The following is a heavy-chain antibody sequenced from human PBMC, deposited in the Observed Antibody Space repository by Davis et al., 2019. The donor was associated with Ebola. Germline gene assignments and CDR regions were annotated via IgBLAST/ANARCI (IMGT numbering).Heavy chain of an antibody. D-gene: IGHD3-16*02. CDR1: GFTFSDYY. Sequence: ESLKISCAASGFTFSDYYMSWIRQPPGKGLEWIGYIYYSGSTNYNPSLKSRVTISVDTSKNQFSLKLSSVTAADTAVYYCARERMITFGGVIVITQDAFDIWGQGTMVTVSS. CDR3: ARERMITFGGVIVITQDAFDI. V-gene: IGHV4-59*12. J-gene: IGHJ3*02. CDR2: IYYSGST.